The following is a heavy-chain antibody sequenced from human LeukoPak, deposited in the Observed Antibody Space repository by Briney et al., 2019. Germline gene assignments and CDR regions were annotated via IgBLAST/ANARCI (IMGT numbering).Heavy chain of an antibody. CDR2: IKQDGREK. Sequence: GGSLRLSCAASGFTFSSYWMSWVRQAPGKGLEWVANIKQDGREKYYVDSVKGRFTISRENAKNSLYLQMNSLRAEGTAVYYCARVGYSYGPANFDYWGQGTLATVSS. J-gene: IGHJ4*02. CDR3: ARVGYSYGPANFDY. V-gene: IGHV3-7*01. D-gene: IGHD5-18*01. CDR1: GFTFSSYW.